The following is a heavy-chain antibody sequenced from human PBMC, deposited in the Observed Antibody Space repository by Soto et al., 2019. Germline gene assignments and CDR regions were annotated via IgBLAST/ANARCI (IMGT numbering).Heavy chain of an antibody. V-gene: IGHV4-59*08. D-gene: IGHD1-1*01. CDR2: VYSTGGT. Sequence: QVQLQQSGPGLVKPSETLSLTCSVSSGPTSSHNWGWIRQTPGRGLEWIGYVYSTGGTSYNPSLNCRVTIAADTPTNHISLTLTSVTAADTAVYYCVRQGIGNLHGLVDVWGQGTTVRVSS. CDR1: SGPTSSHN. J-gene: IGHJ6*02. CDR3: VRQGIGNLHGLVDV.